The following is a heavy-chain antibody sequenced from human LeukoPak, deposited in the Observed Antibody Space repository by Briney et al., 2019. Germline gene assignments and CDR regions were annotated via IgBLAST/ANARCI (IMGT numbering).Heavy chain of an antibody. J-gene: IGHJ4*02. CDR3: ARDRRSSGYPIDY. CDR1: GYTFTSYG. D-gene: IGHD3-22*01. V-gene: IGHV1-18*01. Sequence: ASVKVSCKTSGYTFTSYGVSWVRQAPGQGLEWMGWINVNNGNTNYAQRFQGRVTMTTDTSTNTAYMEVRSLRSDDTAVYYCARDRRSSGYPIDYWGQGTLVTVSS. CDR2: INVNNGNT.